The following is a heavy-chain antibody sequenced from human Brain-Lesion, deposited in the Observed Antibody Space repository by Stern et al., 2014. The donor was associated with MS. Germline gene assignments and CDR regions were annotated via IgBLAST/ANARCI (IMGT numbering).Heavy chain of an antibody. Sequence: QLQLQESGPGLVKPSQTLSLTCNVSGDSISSGDTYWSWIRQSPGKGLEWIGYIYYIGSPSYNPSLRSRVSISVDSSQSQFALSLSSGPAADTAVYYCARGESSLYYYCFDDWGQGTLVPVSS. J-gene: IGHJ4*02. CDR2: IYYIGSP. V-gene: IGHV4-30-4*01. CDR1: GDSISSGDTY. D-gene: IGHD3-22*01. CDR3: ARGESSLYYYCFDD.